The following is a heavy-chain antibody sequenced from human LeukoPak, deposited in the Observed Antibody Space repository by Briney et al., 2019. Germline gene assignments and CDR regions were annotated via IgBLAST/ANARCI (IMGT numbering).Heavy chain of an antibody. CDR3: ARARYSGYDPHY. J-gene: IGHJ4*02. D-gene: IGHD5-12*01. V-gene: IGHV1-69*13. CDR1: GGTFSSYA. CDR2: IIPIFGTA. Sequence: AASVKVSCKASGGTFSSYAISWVREAPGQGLEWMGGIIPIFGTANYAQKFQGRVTITADESTSTAYMELSSLRSEDTVVYYCARARYSGYDPHYWGQGTLVTVSS.